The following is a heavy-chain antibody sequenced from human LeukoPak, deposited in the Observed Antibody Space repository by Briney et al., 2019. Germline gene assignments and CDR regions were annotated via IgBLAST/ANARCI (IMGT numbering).Heavy chain of an antibody. D-gene: IGHD6-25*01. V-gene: IGHV4-30-2*01. CDR1: GGSISSGGYS. CDR2: IYHSGST. Sequence: SGTLSLTCAVSGGSISSGGYSWSWIRQPPGKGLEWIGYIYHSGSTYYNPSLKSRVTISVDRSKNQFSLKLSSVTAADTAVYYCARAEGSSGLPWWFDPWGQGTLVTVSS. CDR3: ARAEGSSGLPWWFDP. J-gene: IGHJ5*02.